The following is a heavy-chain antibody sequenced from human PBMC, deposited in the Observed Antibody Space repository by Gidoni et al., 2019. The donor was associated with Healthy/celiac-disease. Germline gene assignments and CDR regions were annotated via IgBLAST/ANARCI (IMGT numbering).Heavy chain of an antibody. V-gene: IGHV3-23*01. J-gene: IGHJ5*02. Sequence: EVQLLESGGGLVQPGGSLRLSCAASGFTFSSYAMSWVRQAPGKGLEWVSAISGSGGSTYYADSVKGRFTISRDNSKNTLYLQMNSLRAEDTAVYYCAKDPYSSSRGQDNWFDPWGQGTLVTVSS. D-gene: IGHD6-13*01. CDR1: GFTFSSYA. CDR3: AKDPYSSSRGQDNWFDP. CDR2: ISGSGGST.